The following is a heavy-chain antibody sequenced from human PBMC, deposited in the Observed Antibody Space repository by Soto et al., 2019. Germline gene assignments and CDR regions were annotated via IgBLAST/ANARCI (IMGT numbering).Heavy chain of an antibody. CDR3: ARVIPGVEAWFDP. Sequence: ASVKVSCKASGYTFTNFGVTWVRRAPGQGLEWMGWISAYTDTPNYAQKFQGRVTMTIDTSTSTAYMDLRSLTSDDTAVYYCARVIPGVEAWFDPGGKGTLVPVS. D-gene: IGHD3-10*01. V-gene: IGHV1-18*01. CDR2: ISAYTDTP. CDR1: GYTFTNFG. J-gene: IGHJ5*02.